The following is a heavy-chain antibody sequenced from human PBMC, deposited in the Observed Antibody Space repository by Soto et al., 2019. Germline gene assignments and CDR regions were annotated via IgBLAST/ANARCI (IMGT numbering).Heavy chain of an antibody. CDR1: GFTFSSYG. CDR3: AKPIHNYSDSSGHNHTVDY. CDR2: ISYDGSNK. Sequence: QVQLVESGGGVVQPGRSLRLSCAASGFTFSSYGMHWVRQAPGKGLEWVAVISYDGSNKYYSDSVKGRFTISRDNSKNTLYLHMNSLRAEDTAVYYCAKPIHNYSDSSGHNHTVDYWGQGTLVTVSS. D-gene: IGHD3-22*01. J-gene: IGHJ4*02. V-gene: IGHV3-30*18.